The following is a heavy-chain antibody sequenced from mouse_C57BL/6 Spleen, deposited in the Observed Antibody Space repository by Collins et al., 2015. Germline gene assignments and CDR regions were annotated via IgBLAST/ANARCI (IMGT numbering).Heavy chain of an antibody. D-gene: IGHD1-1*01. CDR2: IDPSDSYT. Sequence: QVQLQQPGAELVKPGASVKLSCKASGYTFTSYWMQWVKQRPGQGLEWIGEIDPSDSYTNYNQKFKGKATLTVDTSSSTAYMQLSSLTSEDSAVYYCARYPYYYGSSYPYFDFWGTGTTVTVSS. J-gene: IGHJ1*03. CDR3: ARYPYYYGSSYPYFDF. V-gene: IGHV1-50*01. CDR1: GYTFTSYW.